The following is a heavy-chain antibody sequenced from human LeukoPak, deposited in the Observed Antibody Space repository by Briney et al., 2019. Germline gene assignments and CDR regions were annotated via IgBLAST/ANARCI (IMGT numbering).Heavy chain of an antibody. V-gene: IGHV4-34*01. Sequence: SETLSLTCAVYGGSSSGYYWSWIRQPPGKGLEWIGEINHSGSTNYNPSLKSRVTISVDTSKNQFSLKLSSVTAADTAVYYCARGADIVVVPAAKWFDPWGQGTLVTVSS. CDR3: ARGADIVVVPAAKWFDP. CDR1: GGSSSGYY. CDR2: INHSGST. J-gene: IGHJ5*02. D-gene: IGHD2-2*01.